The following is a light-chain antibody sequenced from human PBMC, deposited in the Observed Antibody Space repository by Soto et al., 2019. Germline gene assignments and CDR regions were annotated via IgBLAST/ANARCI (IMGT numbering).Light chain of an antibody. CDR1: RSDIGAYNF. J-gene: IGLJ2*01. CDR2: DVN. CDR3: TSWTTSTTMI. Sequence: QSALTQPASVSGSPGQSITISCTGTRSDIGAYNFVSWYQQHPGEVPKLVLYDVNVRPSGVSNRFSGSKSGNTASLAISVLQAWDEADYYCTSWTTSTTMIFGGVTELTLL. V-gene: IGLV2-14*03.